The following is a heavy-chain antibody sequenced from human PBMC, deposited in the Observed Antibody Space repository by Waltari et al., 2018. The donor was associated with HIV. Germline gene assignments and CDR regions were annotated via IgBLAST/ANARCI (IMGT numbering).Heavy chain of an antibody. CDR1: GFTFSSYS. J-gene: IGHJ6*02. CDR2: ISSTSNTI. D-gene: IGHD2-15*01. V-gene: IGHV3-48*04. CDR3: AKEVVALPHYYYYGLDV. Sequence: EVQLVESGGGLVQPGGSLRLSCAASGFTFSSYSMNWVRQAPGKWLEWVSYISSTSNTIYDADSVKGRFTVSRDNAQNSLSLQMNSLRAEDTAAYFCAKEVVALPHYYYYGLDVWGQGTTVTVSS.